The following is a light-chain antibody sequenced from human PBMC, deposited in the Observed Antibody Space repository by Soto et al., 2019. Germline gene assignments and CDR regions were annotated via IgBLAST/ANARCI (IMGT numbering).Light chain of an antibody. V-gene: IGKV1-5*01. J-gene: IGKJ2*01. Sequence: DVHMTQSPSTLSASVGDRVTITCRASESIATWLAWYQQKPGQAPKLLIYDASRLESGVPSRFSGGGSGTEFTLTISGLQPEDFATYYCHQYNSYFGHGTKLEI. CDR1: ESIATW. CDR2: DAS. CDR3: HQYNSY.